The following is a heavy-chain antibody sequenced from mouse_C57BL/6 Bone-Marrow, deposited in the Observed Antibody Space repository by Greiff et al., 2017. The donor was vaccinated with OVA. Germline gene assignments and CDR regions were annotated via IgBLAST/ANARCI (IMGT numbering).Heavy chain of an antibody. J-gene: IGHJ3*01. CDR2: IYPRDGST. D-gene: IGHD2-4*01. CDR1: GYTFTDHT. CDR3: AREGYDYGFAY. Sequence: QVQLQQSDAELVKPGASVKISCKVSGYTFTDHTIHWMKQRPEQGLEWIGYIYPRDGSTTSNEKFNGKATLTADKSSITAYMQLNSLTSEDSAVYFCAREGYDYGFAYWGQGTLVTVSA. V-gene: IGHV1-78*01.